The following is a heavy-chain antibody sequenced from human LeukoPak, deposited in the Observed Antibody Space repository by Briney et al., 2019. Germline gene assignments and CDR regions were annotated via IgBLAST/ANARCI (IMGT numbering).Heavy chain of an antibody. D-gene: IGHD3-3*01. V-gene: IGHV1-2*04. Sequence: ASVKVSCKASGYTSTGYYMHWVRQAPGQGLEWMGWINPNSGGTNYAQKFQGWVTMTRDTSISTAYMELSRLRSDDTAVYYCAACTMRDYYDMDVWGQGTTVTVSS. CDR1: GYTSTGYY. CDR3: AACTMRDYYDMDV. CDR2: INPNSGGT. J-gene: IGHJ6*02.